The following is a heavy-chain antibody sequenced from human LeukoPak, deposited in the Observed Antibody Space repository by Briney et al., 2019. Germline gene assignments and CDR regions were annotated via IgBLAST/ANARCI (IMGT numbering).Heavy chain of an antibody. Sequence: SETLSLTCTVSGGSFSSYYWSWLRQPPEKGLEWIGYIYYSGSTNYNPSLKSRVTISLDTSKNQFSLKLSSVTAADTAVYYCARSELLWFGGVNSGFDYWGPGTLVTVSS. D-gene: IGHD3-10*01. V-gene: IGHV4-59*01. CDR3: ARSELLWFGGVNSGFDY. CDR1: GGSFSSYY. CDR2: IYYSGST. J-gene: IGHJ4*02.